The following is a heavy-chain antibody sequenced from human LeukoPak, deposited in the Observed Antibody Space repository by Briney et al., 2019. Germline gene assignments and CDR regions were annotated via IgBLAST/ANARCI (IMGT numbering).Heavy chain of an antibody. CDR3: ARGESGSYFVRYYYYYMDV. D-gene: IGHD1-26*01. CDR1: GFTFSSYW. Sequence: GGSLRLSCAASGFTFSSYWMHWVRQAPGKGLVWVSRINTDGSSTSYADSVKGRFTICRDNAKNALYLEMNSLRAEDTAVYYCARGESGSYFVRYYYYYMDVWGKGTTVTVSS. J-gene: IGHJ6*03. V-gene: IGHV3-74*01. CDR2: INTDGSST.